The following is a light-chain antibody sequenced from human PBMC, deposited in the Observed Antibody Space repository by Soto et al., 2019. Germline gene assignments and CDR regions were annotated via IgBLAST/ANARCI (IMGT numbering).Light chain of an antibody. Sequence: IALKQSRATLSLFSGARATISGHASQSVSSRHLARYQQKPGQAPRLLIYGASSRATGIPDRVSGSGSGTDFTLTISRLEPEDFAVYYCQQYGSSRTFGQGTKVDIK. J-gene: IGKJ1*01. V-gene: IGKV3-20*01. CDR3: QQYGSSRT. CDR2: GAS. CDR1: QSVSSRH.